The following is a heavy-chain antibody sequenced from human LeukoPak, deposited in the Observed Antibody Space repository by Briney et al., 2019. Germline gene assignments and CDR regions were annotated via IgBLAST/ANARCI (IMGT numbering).Heavy chain of an antibody. CDR2: ISSNGGST. CDR3: VKDQYYYASGVNGWFDP. Sequence: QSGGSLRLSCSASGFTFSSYALHWVRQAPGKGLEYVSVISSNGGSTYYADSVKGRFTISRGNSKNTLYLQMSSLRAEDTAVYYCVKDQYYYASGVNGWFDPWGQGTLVTVSS. D-gene: IGHD3-10*01. J-gene: IGHJ5*02. V-gene: IGHV3-64D*06. CDR1: GFTFSSYA.